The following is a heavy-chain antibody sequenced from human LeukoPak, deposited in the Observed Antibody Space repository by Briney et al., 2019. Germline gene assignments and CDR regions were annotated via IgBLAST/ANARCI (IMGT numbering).Heavy chain of an antibody. Sequence: GGSLRLSCVASGFTFNTYSMNWFRQAPGKGLEWISYISSSSATIYYADSVKGRFTISRDNAKNSLYLQMNSLRAEDTAVYYCARGRDLFDSWGQGTPVTVSS. CDR3: ARGRDLFDS. CDR1: GFTFNTYS. J-gene: IGHJ4*02. CDR2: ISSSSATI. V-gene: IGHV3-48*04.